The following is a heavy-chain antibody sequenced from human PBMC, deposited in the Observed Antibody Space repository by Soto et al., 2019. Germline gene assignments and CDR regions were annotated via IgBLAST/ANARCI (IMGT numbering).Heavy chain of an antibody. CDR3: AKKKKQLDKPYYFDY. Sequence: EVQLLESGGGLVQPGGSLRLSCAASGFTFSSYAMSWVRQAPGKGLEWVSAISGSGGSTYYADSVKGRFTISRDNSKNTLYLQMNSRRADDTAVYYCAKKKKQLDKPYYFDYWGQGTLVTVSS. V-gene: IGHV3-23*01. CDR2: ISGSGGST. D-gene: IGHD6-6*01. CDR1: GFTFSSYA. J-gene: IGHJ4*02.